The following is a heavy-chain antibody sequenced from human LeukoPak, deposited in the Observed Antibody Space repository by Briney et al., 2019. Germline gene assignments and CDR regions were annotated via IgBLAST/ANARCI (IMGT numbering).Heavy chain of an antibody. V-gene: IGHV1-8*03. CDR3: ARGPSDFWSGYYSHYYYYMDV. CDR1: GYTFTSYD. CDR2: MNPNSGNT. D-gene: IGHD3-3*01. Sequence: ASVKVSCKASGYTFTSYDINWVRQATGQGLEWMGWMNPNSGNTGYAQKFQGRVTITRNTSISTAYMELSSLRSEDTAVYYCARGPSDFWSGYYSHYYYYMDVWGKGTTVTVSS. J-gene: IGHJ6*03.